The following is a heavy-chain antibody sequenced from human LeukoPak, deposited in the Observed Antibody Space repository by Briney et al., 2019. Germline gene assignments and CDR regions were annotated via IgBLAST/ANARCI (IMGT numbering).Heavy chain of an antibody. CDR3: ARDLIAAAY. V-gene: IGHV3-30*01. CDR2: ISYDGSNK. CDR1: GFTFSSYA. D-gene: IGHD6-13*01. J-gene: IGHJ4*02. Sequence: GGSLRLSCAASGFTFSSYAMHWVRQAPGKGLEWVAVISYDGSNKYYADSVKGRFTIPRDNSKNTLYLQMNSLRAEDTAVYYCARDLIAAAYWGQGTLVTVSS.